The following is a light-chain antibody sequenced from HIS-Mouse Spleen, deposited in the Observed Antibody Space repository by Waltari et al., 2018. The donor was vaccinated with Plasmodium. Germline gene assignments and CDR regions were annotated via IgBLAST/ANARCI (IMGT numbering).Light chain of an antibody. CDR2: KAS. J-gene: IGKJ3*01. CDR3: QQYDNLPPAFT. V-gene: IGKV1-5*03. CDR1: QSISSW. Sequence: DIQMTQSPSTLSASVGDRVTITCRASQSISSWLAWYQQKPGKAPKRLIYKASSLESGVPTRFSGSGSGTEVTLTISSLQPDDFATYYCQQYDNLPPAFTFGPGTKVDIK.